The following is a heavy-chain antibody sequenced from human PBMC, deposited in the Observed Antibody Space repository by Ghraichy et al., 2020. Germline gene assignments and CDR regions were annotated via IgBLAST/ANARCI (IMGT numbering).Heavy chain of an antibody. D-gene: IGHD2-2*02. CDR2: ISTSGGST. CDR3: ARGAASIGDY. J-gene: IGHJ4*02. V-gene: IGHV3-23*01. Sequence: GGSLRLSCAASGFTFNSYPMSWVRQAPGEGLEWVSAISTSGGSTYYADSVKGRFTISRDNSKNTLYLQMNSLSAEDTAVYYCARGAASIGDYWGQGTLVTVSS. CDR1: GFTFNSYP.